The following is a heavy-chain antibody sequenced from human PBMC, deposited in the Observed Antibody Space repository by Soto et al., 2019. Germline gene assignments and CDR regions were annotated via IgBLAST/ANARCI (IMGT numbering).Heavy chain of an antibody. D-gene: IGHD5-12*01. CDR1: GGSISSYY. V-gene: IGHV4-59*08. J-gene: IGHJ6*03. CDR3: GRHGLVATINHYYYYMDV. Sequence: SETLSLTCTVSGGSISSYYWSWIRQHPGKGLEWIGYIYYSGSTNYNPSLKSRVTISVDTSKNQFSLKLSSVTAADTAVYYCGRHGLVATINHYYYYMDVWGKGTTVTVSS. CDR2: IYYSGST.